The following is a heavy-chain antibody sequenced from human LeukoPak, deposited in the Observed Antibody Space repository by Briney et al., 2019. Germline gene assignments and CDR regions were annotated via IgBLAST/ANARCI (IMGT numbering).Heavy chain of an antibody. V-gene: IGHV3-30*03. CDR2: ISYDGSNK. D-gene: IGHD3-10*01. J-gene: IGHJ4*02. CDR3: ARDAREYGSGSYYLQALGISPHQSGDY. Sequence: GGSLRLSCAASGFTFSSYGMHWVRQAPGKGLEWVAVISYDGSNKYYADSVKGRFTISRDNSKNTLYLQMNSLRAEDTAVYYCARDAREYGSGSYYLQALGISPHQSGDYWGQGTLVTVSS. CDR1: GFTFSSYG.